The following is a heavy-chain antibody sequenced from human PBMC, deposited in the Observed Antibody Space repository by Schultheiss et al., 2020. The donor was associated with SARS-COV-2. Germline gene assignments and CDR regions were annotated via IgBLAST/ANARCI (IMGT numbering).Heavy chain of an antibody. CDR2: IIFGAP. CDR3: VSVRDGYEYRNVFQQ. V-gene: IGHV1-69*13. D-gene: IGHD5-24*01. CDR1: GGTFGKYA. Sequence: SVKVSCKASGGTFGKYAISWLRQAPGQGLEWMGEIIFGAPNYAQKFQGRVTITADESSSTVYLELRSLRSGDTAVYFCVSVRDGYEYRNVFQQWGQGTLVTVSS. J-gene: IGHJ1*01.